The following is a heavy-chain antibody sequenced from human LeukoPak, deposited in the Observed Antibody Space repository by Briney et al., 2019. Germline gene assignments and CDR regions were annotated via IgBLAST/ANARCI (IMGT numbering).Heavy chain of an antibody. V-gene: IGHV4-39*01. Sequence: PSETLSLTCTVSGGSISSSSYYWGWIRQPPGKGLEWIGSIYYSGSTYYNPSLKSRVTISVDTSKNQFSLKLSSVTAADTAVYYCATMTTVTSYYLDYWGQGTLVTVSS. D-gene: IGHD4-17*01. J-gene: IGHJ4*02. CDR2: IYYSGST. CDR1: GGSISSSSYY. CDR3: ATMTTVTSYYLDY.